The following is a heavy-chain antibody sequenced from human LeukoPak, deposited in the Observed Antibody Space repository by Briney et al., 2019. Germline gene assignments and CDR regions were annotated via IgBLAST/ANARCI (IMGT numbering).Heavy chain of an antibody. CDR2: IYYSGSP. V-gene: IGHV4-38-2*02. CDR1: GYSISSGYY. D-gene: IGHD2-15*01. CDR3: ARRRFPHSAPGADSERSDAFDI. J-gene: IGHJ3*02. Sequence: PSETLSLTCTVSGYSISSGYYWGWIRQPPGKGLEWIGSIYYSGSPYYNPSLKSRVTISVDTSKKQFSLKLSSVTAADTAVYYCARRRFPHSAPGADSERSDAFDIWGQGTMVTVPS.